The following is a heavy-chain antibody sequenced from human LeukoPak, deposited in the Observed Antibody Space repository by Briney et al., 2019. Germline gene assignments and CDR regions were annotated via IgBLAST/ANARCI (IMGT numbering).Heavy chain of an antibody. CDR2: IKQDGSET. CDR3: ARQRGSGCLDY. Sequence: GGSLRLSCAASRFTLSSYWMSWVRQAPGKGLEWVANIKQDGSETYYVDSVKGRFTISRDNAKNSLSLQMNSLRAEDTAVYYCARQRGSGCLDYWGQGTLVTVPS. D-gene: IGHD6-19*01. V-gene: IGHV3-7*01. J-gene: IGHJ4*02. CDR1: RFTLSSYW.